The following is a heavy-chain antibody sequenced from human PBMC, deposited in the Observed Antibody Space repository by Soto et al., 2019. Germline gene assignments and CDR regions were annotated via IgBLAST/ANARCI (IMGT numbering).Heavy chain of an antibody. V-gene: IGHV4-59*01. CDR1: GGSISSYY. D-gene: IGHD4-17*01. CDR2: VYYNWST. Sequence: SETLSLTCTVSGGSISSYYWSWIRQPPGKGLEWIGYVYYNWSTNYNPSLKSRVTISVDTSKNQFSLKLNSVTAADTALYYCATNRYGANAFFDSWGQVTLVTVS. CDR3: ATNRYGANAFFDS. J-gene: IGHJ4*02.